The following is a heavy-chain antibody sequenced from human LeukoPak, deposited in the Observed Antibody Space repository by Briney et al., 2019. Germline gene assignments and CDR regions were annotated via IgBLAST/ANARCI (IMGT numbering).Heavy chain of an antibody. CDR2: VSVYNGKT. Sequence: GASVKVSCRASGYTFISHGISWVRQAPGQGLEWLGWVSVYNGKTNYAQKVQGRVTMTTDTSSITAYMELRSLRSDDTAVYYCARADGWEAAAGTGGIRFQYWGQGTLVTVSS. CDR1: GYTFISHG. V-gene: IGHV1-18*01. J-gene: IGHJ1*01. D-gene: IGHD6-13*01. CDR3: ARADGWEAAAGTGGIRFQY.